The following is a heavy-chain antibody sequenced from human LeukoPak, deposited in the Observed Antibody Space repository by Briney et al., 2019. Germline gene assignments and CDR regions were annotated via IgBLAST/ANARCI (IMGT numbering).Heavy chain of an antibody. CDR2: ISYDGSHK. D-gene: IGHD3-10*01. CDR3: ARGVARSFDY. V-gene: IGHV3-30*04. Sequence: RGGSLRLSCVASGFTSSSYAMHWVRQAPGKGLEWVAAISYDGSHKYYADSVKGRFTISRDNSKHTLFLQMSDLRVEDTAVFYCARGVARSFDYWGQGTLVTVSS. CDR1: GFTSSSYA. J-gene: IGHJ4*02.